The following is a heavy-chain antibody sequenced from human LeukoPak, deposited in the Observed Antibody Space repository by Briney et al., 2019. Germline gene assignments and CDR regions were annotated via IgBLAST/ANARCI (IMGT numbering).Heavy chain of an antibody. CDR2: IYHSGST. D-gene: IGHD6-13*01. V-gene: IGHV4-4*02. J-gene: IGHJ4*02. Sequence: SGTLSLTCAVSGGSISSNNWWSWVRQPPGKGLEWMGEIYHSGSTNYNSSLKSRVTISVDKSKNQFSLNLSSVTAADTAVYYCARNSPYSSTTPWFDYWGQGTLVTVSS. CDR1: GGSISSNNW. CDR3: ARNSPYSSTTPWFDY.